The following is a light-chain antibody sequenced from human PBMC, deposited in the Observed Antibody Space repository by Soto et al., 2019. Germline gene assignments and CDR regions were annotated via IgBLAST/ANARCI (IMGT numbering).Light chain of an antibody. CDR2: GNS. Sequence: QSVLTQPPSVSGAPGQRVTISCTGSSSNIGAGYDVHWYQQLPGTAPKLLIYGNSNRXXXXXXRXXGSKSGTSASLAITGLQAEDEADYYCQSYDSSLNGVIFGGGTKLTVL. CDR1: SSNIGAGYD. V-gene: IGLV1-40*01. CDR3: QSYDSSLNGVI. J-gene: IGLJ2*01.